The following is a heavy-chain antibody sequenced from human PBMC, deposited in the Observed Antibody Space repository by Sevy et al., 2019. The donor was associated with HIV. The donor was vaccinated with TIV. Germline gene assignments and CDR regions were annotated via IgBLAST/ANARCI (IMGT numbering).Heavy chain of an antibody. CDR3: ARDPDILSGYPSHYFDY. V-gene: IGHV3-74*01. D-gene: IGHD3-9*01. CDR2: INSDGSST. CDR1: GFTFSSYW. J-gene: IGHJ4*02. Sequence: GGSLRLSCAASGFTFSSYWMHWVRQAPGKGLVWVSRINSDGSSTSYADSVKGRFTISRDNAKNLLYLQMNNLRADDTAVYYCARDPDILSGYPSHYFDYWGQGTLVTVSS.